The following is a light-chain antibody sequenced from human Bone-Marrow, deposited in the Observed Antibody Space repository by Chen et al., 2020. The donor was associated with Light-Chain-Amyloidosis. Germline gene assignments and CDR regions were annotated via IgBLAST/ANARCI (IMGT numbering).Light chain of an antibody. V-gene: IGLV2-14*01. CDR1: SGDVGTYNY. CDR3: SSFTSSSSYV. Sequence: QSALTQPASVSGSPGQSITISCTGTSGDVGTYNYVSWYQQHPGKAPKVMIYAVSNRPSGVSNRFSGSKSGTTASLTISGLQAEDEAGYYCSSFTSSSSYVFGPGTKVTVL. J-gene: IGLJ1*01. CDR2: AVS.